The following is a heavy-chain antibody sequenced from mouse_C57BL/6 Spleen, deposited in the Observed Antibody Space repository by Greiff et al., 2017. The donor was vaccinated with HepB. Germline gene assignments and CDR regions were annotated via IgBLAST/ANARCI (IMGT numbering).Heavy chain of an antibody. V-gene: IGHV1-26*01. CDR3: ARKPTIVTRYFDV. CDR2: INPNNGGT. Sequence: VQLQQSGPELVKPGASVKISCKASGYKFTDYYMNWVKQSHGKSLEWIGDINPNNGGTSYNQKFKGKATLTVDKSSSTAYMALRSLTSEDSAVYYCARKPTIVTRYFDVWGTGTTVTVSS. CDR1: GYKFTDYY. D-gene: IGHD2-10*01. J-gene: IGHJ1*03.